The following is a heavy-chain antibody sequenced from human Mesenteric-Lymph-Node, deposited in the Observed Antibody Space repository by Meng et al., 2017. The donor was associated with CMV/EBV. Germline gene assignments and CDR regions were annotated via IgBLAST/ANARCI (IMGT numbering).Heavy chain of an antibody. J-gene: IGHJ4*02. CDR2: MSWNGGST. V-gene: IGHV3-20*04. D-gene: IGHD5-18*01. Sequence: GASLKISCASSGCMFDVYGLSWVRQAPGEGLEWVSGMSWNGGSTGYADSVKGRFTISRDNSKNTLYLQMNSLRAEDTAVYYCARDADTAIPLEDYWGQGTLVTVSS. CDR3: ARDADTAIPLEDY. CDR1: GCMFDVYG.